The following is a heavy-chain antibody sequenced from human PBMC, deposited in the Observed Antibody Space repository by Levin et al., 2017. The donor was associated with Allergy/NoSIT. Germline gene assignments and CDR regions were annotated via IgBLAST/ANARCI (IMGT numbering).Heavy chain of an antibody. J-gene: IGHJ4*02. CDR1: GFTFSDYS. CDR3: ARRGMVAGTGDY. Sequence: GGSLRLSCVASGFTFSDYSMAWVRQAPGKGLEWISYISSSRATIDYADSVKGRFTISRDNAENSLYLQINSLRDEDTAVYYCARRGMVAGTGDYWGQGTLVTVSS. D-gene: IGHD6-19*01. CDR2: ISSSRATI. V-gene: IGHV3-48*02.